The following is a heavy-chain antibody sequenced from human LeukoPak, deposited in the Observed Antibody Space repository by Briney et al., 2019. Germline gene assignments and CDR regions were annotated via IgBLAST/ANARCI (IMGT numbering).Heavy chain of an antibody. CDR3: ARTTMTTVVYDY. V-gene: IGHV4-30-4*08. Sequence: SQTLSLTCTVSGGSISSGDYYWSWIRQPPGKGLEWIGYIYYSGSTYYNPSLKSRVTISVDTSKNQFSLKLSSVTAADTAVYYCARTTMTTVVYDYWGQGTLVTVSP. D-gene: IGHD4-23*01. J-gene: IGHJ4*02. CDR1: GGSISSGDYY. CDR2: IYYSGST.